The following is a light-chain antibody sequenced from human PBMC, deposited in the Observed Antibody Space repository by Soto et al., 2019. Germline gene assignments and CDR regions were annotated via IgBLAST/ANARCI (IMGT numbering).Light chain of an antibody. Sequence: DIQMTQSPSTLSASVGGRVTITCRASQSIGDRLAWYKQKPGKAPKLLIYGASNLESGVPSRFSGSGSGTEFTRTISSLQPDDSATYFCQQYNNYRYTFGRGTKLEI. CDR2: GAS. CDR3: QQYNNYRYT. J-gene: IGKJ2*01. V-gene: IGKV1-5*01. CDR1: QSIGDR.